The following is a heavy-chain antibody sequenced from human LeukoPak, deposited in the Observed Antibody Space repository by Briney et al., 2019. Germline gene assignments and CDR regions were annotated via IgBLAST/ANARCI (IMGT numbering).Heavy chain of an antibody. CDR3: ARDRYYYDSSGYYWYFDL. D-gene: IGHD3-22*01. CDR2: IYYSGST. J-gene: IGHJ2*01. Sequence: PSETLSLTCTVSGGSISSYYWSWIRQPPGKGLEWIGYIYYSGSTNYNPSLKSRVTISVDTSKNQFSLKLSSVTAADTAVYYCARDRYYYDSSGYYWYFDLWGRGTLVTVSS. CDR1: GGSISSYY. V-gene: IGHV4-59*01.